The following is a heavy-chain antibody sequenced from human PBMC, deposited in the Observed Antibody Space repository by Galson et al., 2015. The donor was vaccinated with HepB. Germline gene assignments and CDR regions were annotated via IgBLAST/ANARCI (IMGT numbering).Heavy chain of an antibody. J-gene: IGHJ4*02. CDR1: GFTFRNYW. D-gene: IGHD3-10*01. CDR3: GTDQSGFADY. Sequence: SLRLSCAASGFTFRNYWMVWVRHAPGKGLVWVSRIKGDGSGITYVDSVKGRFTISRDNAKNTVYLEMNSLRDEDTAVYYCGTDQSGFADYWGQGTLVAVSS. V-gene: IGHV3-74*03. CDR2: IKGDGSGI.